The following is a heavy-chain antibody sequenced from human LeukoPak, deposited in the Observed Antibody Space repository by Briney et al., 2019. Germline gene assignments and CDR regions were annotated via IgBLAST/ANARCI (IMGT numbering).Heavy chain of an antibody. D-gene: IGHD6-19*01. Sequence: SGPALVKPTQTLTLTCTFSGFSLSTNKMRVSWVRQSPGRALEWLARIDWDDNKFYNTSLKTRPTISKDTSKNRVVLTMTDVDPVDTATYYCARTVAGRTFDYWGQGTLVTVSS. J-gene: IGHJ4*02. CDR3: ARTVAGRTFDY. CDR1: GFSLSTNKMR. V-gene: IGHV2-70*04. CDR2: IDWDDNK.